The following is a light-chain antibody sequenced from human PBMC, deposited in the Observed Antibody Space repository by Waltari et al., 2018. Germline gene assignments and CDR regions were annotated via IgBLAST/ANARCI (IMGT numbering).Light chain of an antibody. J-gene: IGKJ1*01. CDR2: GAS. Sequence: DIVMTQSPDTLSVSPGERATLSCRASQSVSSNLAWYQQKPGQAPRLLIYGASTRATGIPARFSVSGSGTEFTLTISSLQSEDFAVYYCQQYNTWPRTFGQGAKVEIK. CDR1: QSVSSN. CDR3: QQYNTWPRT. V-gene: IGKV3-15*01.